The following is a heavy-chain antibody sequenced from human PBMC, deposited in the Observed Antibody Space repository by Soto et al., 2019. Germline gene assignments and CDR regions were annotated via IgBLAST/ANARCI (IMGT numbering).Heavy chain of an antibody. CDR3: ARDDCSGGSCYSSFDY. V-gene: IGHV1-69*12. CDR1: GGTFSSYA. Sequence: QVQLVQSGAEVKKPGSSVKVSCKASGGTFSSYAISWVRQAPGQGLEWMGGIIPIFGTANYAQKFQGRVTINADESTSTAYMELSSLRSEDTAVYYCARDDCSGGSCYSSFDYWGQGTLVTVSS. D-gene: IGHD2-15*01. J-gene: IGHJ4*02. CDR2: IIPIFGTA.